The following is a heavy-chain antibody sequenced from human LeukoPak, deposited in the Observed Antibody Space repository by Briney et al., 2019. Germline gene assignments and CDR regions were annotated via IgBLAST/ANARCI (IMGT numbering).Heavy chain of an antibody. Sequence: PSETLSLTCTVSGGSISTYYWSWIRKPPGKGLEWIGYIYYSGSTNYNPSLKSRVTISVDTSKNQFSLKLSSVTAADTAVYYCARVLTYCSGGSCYYYYFDYWGQGTLVTVSS. D-gene: IGHD2-15*01. J-gene: IGHJ4*02. V-gene: IGHV4-59*01. CDR3: ARVLTYCSGGSCYYYYFDY. CDR2: IYYSGST. CDR1: GGSISTYY.